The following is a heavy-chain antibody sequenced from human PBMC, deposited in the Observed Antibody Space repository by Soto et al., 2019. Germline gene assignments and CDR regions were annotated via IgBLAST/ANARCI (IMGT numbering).Heavy chain of an antibody. Sequence: QVQLQASGPGLVKPSGTLSLTCTVSGDSVSSNNWWNWVRQSPGKGLDWIGETHPTGNSNYHPSLESRVTISVDTSKNQFSLILTSVTAADTAVYFCARVRAGSSRASCFLDDWGRGTLVTVSS. CDR2: THPTGNS. J-gene: IGHJ4*02. V-gene: IGHV4-4*02. CDR3: ARVRAGSSRASCFLDD. CDR1: GDSVSSNNW. D-gene: IGHD2-2*01.